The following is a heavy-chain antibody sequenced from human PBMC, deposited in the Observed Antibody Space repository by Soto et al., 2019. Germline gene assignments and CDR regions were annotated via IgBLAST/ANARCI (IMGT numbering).Heavy chain of an antibody. J-gene: IGHJ5*02. D-gene: IGHD2-15*01. CDR3: AQTEDGGRSRTPAGWFDA. CDR2: IFSNDER. Sequence: QVTLKESGPVLVKPTETLTLTCTVSGFSLSNAGMGVSWIRQPPGKAPEWLAHIFSNDERRFSTSLKNRLTISQDTSNSQVVLIMTNMDPVDTGTYYCAQTEDGGRSRTPAGWFDAWGQGTLVTVSS. CDR1: GFSLSNAGMG. V-gene: IGHV2-26*01.